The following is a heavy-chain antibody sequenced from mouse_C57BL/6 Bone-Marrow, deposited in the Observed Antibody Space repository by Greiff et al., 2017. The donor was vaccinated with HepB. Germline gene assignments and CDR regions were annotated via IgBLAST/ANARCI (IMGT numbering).Heavy chain of an antibody. Sequence: EVKLQESGPGLVKPSQSLSLTCSVTGYSITSGYYWNWIRQFPGNKLEWMGYISYDGSNNYNPSLKNRISITRDTSKNQFFLKLNSVTTEDTATYYCAREGSYYSRFAYWGQGTLVTVSA. V-gene: IGHV3-6*01. CDR3: AREGSYYSRFAY. J-gene: IGHJ3*01. CDR1: GYSITSGYY. CDR2: ISYDGSN. D-gene: IGHD2-5*01.